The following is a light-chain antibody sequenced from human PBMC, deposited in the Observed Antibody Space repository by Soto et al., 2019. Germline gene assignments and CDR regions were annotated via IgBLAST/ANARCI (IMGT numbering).Light chain of an antibody. CDR1: SSDIGGYDY. V-gene: IGLV2-8*01. CDR3: SSYAGSNNLV. J-gene: IGLJ3*02. Sequence: QSVLTQPPSASGSPGQSVTISCTGTSSDIGGYDYVSWYQQHPGKPPKLIIYEVSKRPSGVPDRFSGSKSGNTASLTVSGLQAEDEADYYCSSYAGSNNLVFAGGTKVTVL. CDR2: EVS.